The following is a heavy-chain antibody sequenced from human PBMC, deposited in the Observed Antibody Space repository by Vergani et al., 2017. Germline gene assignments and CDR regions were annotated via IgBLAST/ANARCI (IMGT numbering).Heavy chain of an antibody. CDR2: IRADNGDT. D-gene: IGHD3-10*01. V-gene: IGHV1-18*04. CDR1: GYTFFKYG. CDR3: TRDGTYYYGSGSYYVFEY. Sequence: QVQLVQSGPEMKQPGASVKVSCKASGYTFFKYGVNWIRRAPGQGFEWLGWIRADNGDTRYAPRLQDRVTLTTDSSTSTAYMELRSLKSDDTAVYYCTRDGTYYYGSGSYYVFEYWGQGTLVTVSS. J-gene: IGHJ4*02.